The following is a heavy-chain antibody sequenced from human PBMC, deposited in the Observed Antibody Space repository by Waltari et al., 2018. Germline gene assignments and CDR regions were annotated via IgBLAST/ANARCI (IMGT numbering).Heavy chain of an antibody. D-gene: IGHD2-15*01. Sequence: QVQLQESGPGLVRPSATLSLTCTVSGASITTYYYSWIRQSPGKGLQWIGSMYYTGTAYYNPSLKSRVTISLDTSKNQFSLSLTSVTTADTAVYYCARDYPAAHVFDYWGQGTVVAVSS. CDR2: MYYTGTA. V-gene: IGHV4-59*01. CDR1: GASITTYY. J-gene: IGHJ4*02. CDR3: ARDYPAAHVFDY.